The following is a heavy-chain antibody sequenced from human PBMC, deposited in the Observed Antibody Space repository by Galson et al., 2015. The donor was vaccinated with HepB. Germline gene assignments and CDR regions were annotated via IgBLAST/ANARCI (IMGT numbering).Heavy chain of an antibody. V-gene: IGHV5-10-1*01. CDR3: ARRYGSGSYAY. D-gene: IGHD3-10*01. J-gene: IGHJ4*02. Sequence: QSGAEVKKPGESLRISCKASGYSFTSYWMIWVRQMPGKGLEWMGRIDPGDSYTTYSPSFEGHVPISVDKSISTAYLQWSSLKASDTAVYYCARRYGSGSYAYWGQGTLVTVSS. CDR2: IDPGDSYT. CDR1: GYSFTSYW.